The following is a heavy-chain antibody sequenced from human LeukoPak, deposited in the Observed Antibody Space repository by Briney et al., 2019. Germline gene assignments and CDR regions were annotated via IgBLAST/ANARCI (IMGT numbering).Heavy chain of an antibody. CDR2: IGGSGRPT. CDR1: GFSFNNHA. V-gene: IGHV3-23*01. Sequence: GGSLRLSCATSGFSFNNHAMSWVRQAPGKGPEWLSGIGGSGRPTYYADSVKGRFIISRDNSKNTLYLQMNSLRAEDTAVYYCAKAERYYFDYWGQGTLVTVSS. J-gene: IGHJ4*02. CDR3: AKAERYYFDY.